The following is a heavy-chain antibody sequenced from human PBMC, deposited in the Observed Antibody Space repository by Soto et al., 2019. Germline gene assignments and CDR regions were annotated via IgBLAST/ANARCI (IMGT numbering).Heavy chain of an antibody. CDR1: GDSVSSNSAA. D-gene: IGHD6-6*01. CDR2: TYYRSKWCY. Sequence: PAQTFSLTCAISGDSVSSNSAAWNWIRHSPSRGLEWLGRTYYRSKWCYDYGLSVRGRITINPDTPKNQFSLQLSSVTPEDSAVYYCARGVQASRMGYSGQGSLVTVYS. J-gene: IGHJ4*02. V-gene: IGHV6-1*01. CDR3: ARGVQASRMGY.